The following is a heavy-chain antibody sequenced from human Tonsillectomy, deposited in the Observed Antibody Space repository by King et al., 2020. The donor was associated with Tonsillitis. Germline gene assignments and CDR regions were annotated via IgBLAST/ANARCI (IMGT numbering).Heavy chain of an antibody. J-gene: IGHJ2*01. CDR3: ARAPVLPPPPGTSVDAPNLIL. D-gene: IGHD2-8*01. CDR2: IFYSGST. CDR1: GGSISNGGYS. V-gene: IGHV4-30-4*07. Sequence: VQLQESGPGLVKPSQTLSLTCAVSGGSISNGGYSWSWIRQPPGKGLEWIAYIFYSGSTYYNPSLKSRVTISVDTSKNQFSLKVSSVTAADTAVYYCARAPVLPPPPGTSVDAPNLILWGGGT.